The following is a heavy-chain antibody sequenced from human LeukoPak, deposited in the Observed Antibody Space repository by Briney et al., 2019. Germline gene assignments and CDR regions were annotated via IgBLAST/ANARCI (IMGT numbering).Heavy chain of an antibody. Sequence: PGGSLRLSCAASGFTFSSYGMHWVRQAPGKGLEWVAVISYDGSNKYYADSVKGRFTISRDNSKNTLYLQMNSLRAEDTAVYYCAKDLGTGDYYYYGMDVWGQGTTVTVSS. CDR2: ISYDGSNK. D-gene: IGHD7-27*01. J-gene: IGHJ6*02. CDR3: AKDLGTGDYYYYGMDV. CDR1: GFTFSSYG. V-gene: IGHV3-30*18.